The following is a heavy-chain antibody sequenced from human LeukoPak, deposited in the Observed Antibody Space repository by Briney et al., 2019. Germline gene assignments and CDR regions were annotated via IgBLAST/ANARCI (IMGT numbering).Heavy chain of an antibody. CDR1: GFTFSNYG. CDR2: IRSDGINK. D-gene: IGHD6-13*01. CDR3: ARSTYSSSSYYFDY. Sequence: GGSLRLSCAASGFTFSNYGIHWVRQAPGKGLEWVAVIRSDGINKYYVDSVKGRFTISRDNSKNTLYLQMNSLRADDTAVYYCARSTYSSSSYYFDYWGQGSLVTVSS. V-gene: IGHV3-33*01. J-gene: IGHJ4*02.